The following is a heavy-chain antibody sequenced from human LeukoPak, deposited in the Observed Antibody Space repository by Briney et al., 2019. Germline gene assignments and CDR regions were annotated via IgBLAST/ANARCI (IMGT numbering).Heavy chain of an antibody. CDR1: GYTLTELS. V-gene: IGHV1-24*01. Sequence: ASVKVSCKVSGYTLTELSMHWVRQAPGKGLEWMGGFDPEDGETIYAQKFQGRVTITADESTSTAYMELSSLRSEDTAVYYCARGDRYYDYVWGSYRKYYFDYWGQGTLVTVSS. J-gene: IGHJ4*02. D-gene: IGHD3-16*02. CDR2: FDPEDGET. CDR3: ARGDRYYDYVWGSYRKYYFDY.